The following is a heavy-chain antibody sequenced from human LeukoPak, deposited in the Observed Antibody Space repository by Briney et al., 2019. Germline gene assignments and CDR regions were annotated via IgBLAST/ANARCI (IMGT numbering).Heavy chain of an antibody. D-gene: IGHD3-3*01. Sequence: SETLSLTCTVSGYSISSGYYWGWIRQPPGKGLEWIGSIYHSGSTYYNPSLKSRVTISVDTSKNQFSLKLSSVTAADTAVYYCARVVGYYDFWSGYDYWGQGTLVTVSS. CDR2: IYHSGST. V-gene: IGHV4-38-2*02. J-gene: IGHJ4*02. CDR3: ARVVGYYDFWSGYDY. CDR1: GYSISSGYY.